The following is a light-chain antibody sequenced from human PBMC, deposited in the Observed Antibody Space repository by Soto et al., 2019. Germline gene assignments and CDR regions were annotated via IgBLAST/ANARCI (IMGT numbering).Light chain of an antibody. CDR3: QQYNNWPFT. CDR2: GAS. J-gene: IGKJ3*01. CDR1: QSVNSN. Sequence: EIMMTQSPVTLSVSPGERATLSCRASQSVNSNLAWYQQKPGQAPRLLIYGASTRATGIPASFIGNGSGTEFTLTASSLQPEDFVVYYCQQYNNWPFTFGPGDQGGYQ. V-gene: IGKV3-15*01.